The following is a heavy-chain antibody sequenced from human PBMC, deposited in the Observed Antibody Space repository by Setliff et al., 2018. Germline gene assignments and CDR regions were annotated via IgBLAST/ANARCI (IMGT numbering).Heavy chain of an antibody. CDR1: GGFTSSFY. V-gene: IGHV4-59*01. CDR3: ARDYQGGWFDP. D-gene: IGHD3-16*01. Sequence: PSENLSLTCTISGGFTSSFYWSWIRQAPGKGLEWIGYVDHSGSTNFSPSLKSRGTISVDTSKTQVSLTLTPVTAADTAVYYCARDYQGGWFDPWGPGTLVTVSS. CDR2: VDHSGST. J-gene: IGHJ5*02.